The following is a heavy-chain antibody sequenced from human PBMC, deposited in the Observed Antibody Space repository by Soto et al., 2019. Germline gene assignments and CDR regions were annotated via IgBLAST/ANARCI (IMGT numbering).Heavy chain of an antibody. CDR3: ARGRSRGSGSYYYYYYGMDV. D-gene: IGHD3-10*01. V-gene: IGHV1-8*01. J-gene: IGHJ6*02. CDR1: GYTFTSYD. CDR2: MNPNSGNT. Sequence: ASVKVSCKASGYTFTSYDINWVRQATGQGLEWMGWMNPNSGNTGYAQKFQGRVTMTRNTSISTAYMELSSLRSEDTAVYYCARGRSRGSGSYYYYYYGMDVWGQGTTVTVSS.